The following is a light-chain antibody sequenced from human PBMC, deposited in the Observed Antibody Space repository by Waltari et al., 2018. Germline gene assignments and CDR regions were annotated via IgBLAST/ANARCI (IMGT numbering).Light chain of an antibody. V-gene: IGLV3-19*01. J-gene: IGLJ3*02. Sequence: SSELTQDPAVSVALGQTVRITCQGDSLRRSYATWYQQKPGQAPVLVIYGKNNRPSGIPDRFSGSSSGNTASLTITGVQAEDEADYYCNSRDSSGNHWVFGGGTKLTVL. CDR1: SLRRSY. CDR3: NSRDSSGNHWV. CDR2: GKN.